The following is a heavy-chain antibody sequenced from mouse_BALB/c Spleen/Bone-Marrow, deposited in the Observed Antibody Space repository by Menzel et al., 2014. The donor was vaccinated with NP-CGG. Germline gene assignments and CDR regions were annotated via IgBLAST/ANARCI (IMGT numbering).Heavy chain of an antibody. CDR3: ARSGCGSKYEL. J-gene: IGHJ2*02. CDR2: IYPGDGDT. D-gene: IGHD1-1*01. Sequence: QVQLQQSGAELVRPGSSVKISCKASGYAFSSYWMIWVKQRPGQGLEWIGQIYPGDGDTNYNGKFKGKATLTVDKSSSTVYMALRSQTSEDSAVYFCARSGCGSKYELWGQGTSLTVSS. CDR1: GYAFSSYW. V-gene: IGHV1-80*01.